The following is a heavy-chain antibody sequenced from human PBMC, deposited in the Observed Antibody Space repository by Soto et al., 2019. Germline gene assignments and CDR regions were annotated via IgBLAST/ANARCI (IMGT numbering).Heavy chain of an antibody. V-gene: IGHV1-46*01. Sequence: QVQLVQSGAEVKKPGASVKVSCKASGYTFTSYYMHWMRQAPGQGLEWMGIINPSGGSTSYAQKFQGRVTMARDTSTSTVYMELSSLRSEDSALYYCARTVVVVAAPTPLSTGFFDYWGQGTLVTVSS. CDR2: INPSGGST. CDR1: GYTFTSYY. D-gene: IGHD2-15*01. CDR3: ARTVVVVAAPTPLSTGFFDY. J-gene: IGHJ4*03.